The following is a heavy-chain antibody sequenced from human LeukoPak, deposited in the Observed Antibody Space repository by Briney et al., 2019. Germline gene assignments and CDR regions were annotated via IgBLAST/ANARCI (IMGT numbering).Heavy chain of an antibody. CDR3: ARLWPDGAFDI. CDR1: GFTFSDYY. CDR2: ISSSSSTI. Sequence: GGSLRLSCAASGFTFSDYYMSWIRQAPGKGLEWVSYISSSSSTIYYADSVKGRFTISRDNAKNSLYLQMNSLRAEDTAVYYCARLWPDGAFDIWGQGTMVTVSS. D-gene: IGHD2-21*01. J-gene: IGHJ3*02. V-gene: IGHV3-11*01.